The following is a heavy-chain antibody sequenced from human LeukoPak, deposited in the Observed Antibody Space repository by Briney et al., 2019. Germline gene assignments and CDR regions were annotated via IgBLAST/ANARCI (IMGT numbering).Heavy chain of an antibody. Sequence: ASVKVSCKTSGYAFTSYFIHWVRQAPGQGLEWMGVIYTSGGGTTYAQKFQGRVTMTRDTSTSTACMELSSLRSDDTAVYYCARDLWAHEIAAAGRLFDYWGQGTLVTVSS. J-gene: IGHJ4*02. CDR3: ARDLWAHEIAAAGRLFDY. CDR1: GYAFTSYF. CDR2: IYTSGGGT. D-gene: IGHD6-13*01. V-gene: IGHV1-46*01.